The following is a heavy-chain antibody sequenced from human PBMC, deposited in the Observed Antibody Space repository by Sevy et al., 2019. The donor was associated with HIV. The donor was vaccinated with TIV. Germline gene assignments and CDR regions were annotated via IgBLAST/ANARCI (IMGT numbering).Heavy chain of an antibody. CDR2: INHSGTL. J-gene: IGHJ4*02. D-gene: IGHD2-2*01. CDR1: GGSFSGYF. CDR3: ARGRQAYVVVVPSTVPFDY. V-gene: IGHV4-34*01. Sequence: SETLSLTCAVYGGSFSGYFWNWIRQSPGKGLEWIGEINHSGTLKYNPSLKSRVTISVDASKNQLSLHLRSVTAAHTAVYYCARGRQAYVVVVPSTVPFDYWGQGTLVTVSS.